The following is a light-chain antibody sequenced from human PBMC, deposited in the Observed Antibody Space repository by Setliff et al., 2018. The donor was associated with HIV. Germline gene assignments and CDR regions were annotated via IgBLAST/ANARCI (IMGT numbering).Light chain of an antibody. Sequence: QSALTQPASVSWSPGQSITLSCTGTSSDVGNYNLVSWYQLHPDRAPKLMIYEVNKRPSGVSNRFSGSKSGNTASLTIAGLQAEDEADYYCSSYARGSTYVFGTGTKVTV. CDR1: SSDVGNYNL. CDR2: EVN. V-gene: IGLV2-23*02. J-gene: IGLJ1*01. CDR3: SSYARGSTYV.